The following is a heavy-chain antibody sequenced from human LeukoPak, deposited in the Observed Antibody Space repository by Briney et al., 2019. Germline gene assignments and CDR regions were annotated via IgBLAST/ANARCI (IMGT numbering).Heavy chain of an antibody. CDR1: GFTFDDYG. D-gene: IGHD3-9*01. J-gene: IGHJ4*02. CDR2: INWNGGST. CDR3: ARRGRLYYDILTGYDY. V-gene: IGHV3-20*04. Sequence: GGSLRLSCAASGFTFDDYGMSWVRQAPGKGLEWVSGINWNGGSTGYADSVKGRFTISRDNAKNSLYLQMNSLRAEDTAVYYCARRGRLYYDILTGYDYWGQGTLVTVSS.